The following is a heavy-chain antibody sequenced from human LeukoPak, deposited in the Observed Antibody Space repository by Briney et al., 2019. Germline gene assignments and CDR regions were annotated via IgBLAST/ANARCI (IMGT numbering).Heavy chain of an antibody. CDR1: GFTFSSYG. D-gene: IGHD2-21*02. CDR3: ARDQVDVWSLAYCGGDCYPDAFDI. Sequence: GGSLRLSCAAPGFTFSSYGMHWVRQAPGKGLEWVAVIWYDGSNKYYADSVKGRFTISRDNSKNTLYLQMNSLRAEDAAVYYCARDQVDVWSLAYCGGDCYPDAFDIWGQGTMVTVSS. J-gene: IGHJ3*02. CDR2: IWYDGSNK. V-gene: IGHV3-33*01.